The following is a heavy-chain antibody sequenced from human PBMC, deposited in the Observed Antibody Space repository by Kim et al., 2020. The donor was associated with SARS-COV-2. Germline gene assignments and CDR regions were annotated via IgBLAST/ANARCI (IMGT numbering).Heavy chain of an antibody. CDR2: IYYSGST. D-gene: IGHD3-10*01. Sequence: SETLSLTCTVSGGSISSSSYYWGWIRQPPGKGLEWIGSIYYSGSTYYNPSLKSRVTISVDTSKNQFSLKLSSVTAADTAVYYCARRVYKMVRGVIITGPLDDYYYGMDVWGQGTTVTVSS. J-gene: IGHJ6*02. CDR3: ARRVYKMVRGVIITGPLDDYYYGMDV. CDR1: GGSISSSSYY. V-gene: IGHV4-39*01.